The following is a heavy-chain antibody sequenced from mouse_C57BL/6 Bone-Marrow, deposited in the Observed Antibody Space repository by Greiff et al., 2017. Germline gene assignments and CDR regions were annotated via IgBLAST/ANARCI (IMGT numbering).Heavy chain of an antibody. CDR3: ARAGIYYGNSYAMDY. V-gene: IGHV1-52*01. D-gene: IGHD2-1*01. J-gene: IGHJ4*01. Sequence: QVQLQQPGAELVRPGSSVKLSCKASGYTFTSYWMHWVKQRPIQGLEWIGNIDPSDSETHYNQKFKDKATLTVDKSSSTAYMQLSSLTSEDSAVYYGARAGIYYGNSYAMDYWGQGTSVTVSS. CDR2: IDPSDSET. CDR1: GYTFTSYW.